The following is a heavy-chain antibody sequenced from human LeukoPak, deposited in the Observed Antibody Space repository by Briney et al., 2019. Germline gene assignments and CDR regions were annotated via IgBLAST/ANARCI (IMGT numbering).Heavy chain of an antibody. D-gene: IGHD6-6*01. V-gene: IGHV3-48*04. CDR3: ARTVGVRGGPYSSSKAFDI. CDR1: GFTFSSYS. Sequence: RGSLRLSCAASGFTFSSYSMNWVRKAPGKGLEWVSYISSSSSTIYYADSVKGRFTISRDNAKNSLYLQMNSLRAEDTAVYYCARTVGVRGGPYSSSKAFDIWGQGTMVTVSS. CDR2: ISSSSSTI. J-gene: IGHJ3*02.